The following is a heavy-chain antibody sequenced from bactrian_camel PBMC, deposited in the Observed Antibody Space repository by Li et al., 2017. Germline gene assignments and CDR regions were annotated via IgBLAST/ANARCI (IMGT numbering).Heavy chain of an antibody. CDR1: QRFVLSAYC. V-gene: IGHV3S1*01. D-gene: IGHD6*01. Sequence: LVESGGGSVQAGGSLRLSCAASQRFVLSAYCMAWFRQAPGKEREWVATIDPDASTRYPDSVKGRFTISRDNAKNSLYLALNTLKPEDTAMYYCAASEYRTSWYCLTSETLTYEGRGTQVTVS. CDR2: IDPDAST. J-gene: IGHJ4*01.